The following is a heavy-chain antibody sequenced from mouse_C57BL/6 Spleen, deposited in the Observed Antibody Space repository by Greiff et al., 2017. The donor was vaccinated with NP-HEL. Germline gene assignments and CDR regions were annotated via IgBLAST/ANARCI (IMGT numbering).Heavy chain of an antibody. D-gene: IGHD2-5*01. CDR3: ARGVGSNLDY. CDR2: IDPSDSYT. CDR1: GYTFTSYW. V-gene: IGHV1-50*01. J-gene: IGHJ2*01. Sequence: QVHVKQPGAELVKPGASVKLSCKASGYTFTSYWMQWVKQRPGQGLEWIGEIDPSDSYTNYNQKFKGKATLTVDTSSSTAYMQLSSLTSEDSAVYYCARGVGSNLDYWGQGTTLTVSS.